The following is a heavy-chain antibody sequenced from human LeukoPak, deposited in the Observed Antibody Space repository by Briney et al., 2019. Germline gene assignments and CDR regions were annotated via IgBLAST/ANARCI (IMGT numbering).Heavy chain of an antibody. J-gene: IGHJ4*02. V-gene: IGHV1-46*01. CDR3: ASDRYYDSSGYYPGNY. CDR2: INPNGGST. Sequence: ASVRVCCYASGHTFTRYFMHGVRQAPGHRGEWRGIINPNGGSTSYAQKLQGRVTMTRDMSTSTVYMELSSLRSEDTAVYYCASDRYYDSSGYYPGNYWGQGTLVTVSS. CDR1: GHTFTRYF. D-gene: IGHD3-22*01.